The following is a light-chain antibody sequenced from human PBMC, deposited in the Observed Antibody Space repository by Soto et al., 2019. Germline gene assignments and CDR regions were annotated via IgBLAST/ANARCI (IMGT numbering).Light chain of an antibody. CDR3: QQYHTYSQT. J-gene: IGKJ1*01. Sequence: DIQMTQTPSTLSASVGDRVTITCRASQSISNKLAWYQQKAGKAPKVLIYDASTLESGVPSRFSGSGSGTEFTLTISSLQPDDFATYYCQQYHTYSQTFGQGTKVDI. CDR2: DAS. V-gene: IGKV1-5*01. CDR1: QSISNK.